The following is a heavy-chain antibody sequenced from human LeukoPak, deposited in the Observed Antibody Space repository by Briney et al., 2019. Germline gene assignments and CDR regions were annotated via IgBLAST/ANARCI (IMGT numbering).Heavy chain of an antibody. D-gene: IGHD3-16*01. Sequence: SETLSLTCAVSGGSISSGGYSWSWIRQPPGKGLEWIGYIYHSGSTYYNPSLKSRVTISVDRSKNQFSLKLNSVTPEDTAVYYCARELLWLGPAYIDYWGQGTLVTVSS. CDR1: GGSISSGGYS. CDR2: IYHSGST. CDR3: ARELLWLGPAYIDY. J-gene: IGHJ4*02. V-gene: IGHV4-30-2*01.